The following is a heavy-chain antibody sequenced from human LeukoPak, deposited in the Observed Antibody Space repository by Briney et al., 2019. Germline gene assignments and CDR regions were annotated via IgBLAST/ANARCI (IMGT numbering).Heavy chain of an antibody. J-gene: IGHJ6*02. CDR2: ISAYNGNT. CDR3: AREQLAAAGYYYYGMDV. D-gene: IGHD6-13*01. V-gene: IGHV1-18*01. CDR1: GYTFTSYG. Sequence: ASVTVSCKASGYTFTSYGISWVRQAPGQGLEWMGWISAYNGNTNYAQKLQGRVTMTTDTSTSTAYMELRSLRSDDTAVYYCAREQLAAAGYYYYGMDVWGQGTTVTVSS.